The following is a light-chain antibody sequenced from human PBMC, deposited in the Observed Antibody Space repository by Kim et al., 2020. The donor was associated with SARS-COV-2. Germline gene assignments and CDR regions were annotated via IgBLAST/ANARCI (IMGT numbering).Light chain of an antibody. CDR2: GAS. V-gene: IGKV3-15*01. Sequence: SLSPGERVPLSCRASQSVSRNLAWYQQKPGQAPRLLISGASTWATGIPARFSGSGSGTEFTLTISSLQSEDFAVYYCQQYNNWQYTFGQGTKLEI. J-gene: IGKJ2*01. CDR3: QQYNNWQYT. CDR1: QSVSRN.